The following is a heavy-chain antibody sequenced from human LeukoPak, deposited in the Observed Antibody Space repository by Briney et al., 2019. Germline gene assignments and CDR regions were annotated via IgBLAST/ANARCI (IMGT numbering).Heavy chain of an antibody. CDR1: GGSISSTNW. CDR3: ARGFADSSGYLLSYFDY. Sequence: PSETLSLTCAVSGGSISSTNWWSCVRQPPGKGLEWIGEINHSGSTNYNPSLKSRVTLSVDKSKNQFSLKLSSVTAADTAVYYCARGFADSSGYLLSYFDYWGQGTLVTVSS. CDR2: INHSGST. V-gene: IGHV4-4*02. J-gene: IGHJ4*02. D-gene: IGHD3-22*01.